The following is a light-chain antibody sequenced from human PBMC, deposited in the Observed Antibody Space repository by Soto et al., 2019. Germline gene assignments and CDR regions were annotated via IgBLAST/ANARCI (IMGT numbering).Light chain of an antibody. Sequence: QSALTQPASVSGSPGQSITISCSGTNSDIGNYNLVSWYQQHPGKAPKLLIFEVRRLPSGVSSRFSGSKSGNTASLTISGLQAEDEAEYCCSSHAGTDVLVVFGGGTKLTVL. CDR1: NSDIGNYNL. J-gene: IGLJ2*01. V-gene: IGLV2-23*02. CDR3: SSHAGTDVLVV. CDR2: EVR.